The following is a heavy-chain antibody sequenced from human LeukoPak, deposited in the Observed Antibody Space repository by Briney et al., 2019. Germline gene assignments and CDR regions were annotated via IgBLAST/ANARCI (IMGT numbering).Heavy chain of an antibody. CDR2: IYYSGST. D-gene: IGHD5-18*01. J-gene: IGHJ4*02. CDR1: GGSISSSSYY. Sequence: PSETLSLTCTVSGGSISSSSYYWGWNRQPPGKGLEWIGSIYYSGSTYYNPSLKSRVTISVDTSKNQFSLKLSSVTAADTAVYYCAGVGYSYGSNYFDYWGQGTLVTVSS. CDR3: AGVGYSYGSNYFDY. V-gene: IGHV4-39*01.